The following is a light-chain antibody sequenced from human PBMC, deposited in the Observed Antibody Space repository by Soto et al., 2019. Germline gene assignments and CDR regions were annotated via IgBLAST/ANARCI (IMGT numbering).Light chain of an antibody. CDR2: EDN. V-gene: IGLV6-57*01. J-gene: IGLJ3*02. CDR3: QSYDFSNFWV. Sequence: NFMLTQPPSVSESAGKTVTISCTRSSGSIASNDVQWYQQRPGSSPTTVIYEDNQRPSGVPDRFSGSIDRSSNSASLTISGLKTEDEADYYCQSYDFSNFWVFGGGTKLTVL. CDR1: SGSIASND.